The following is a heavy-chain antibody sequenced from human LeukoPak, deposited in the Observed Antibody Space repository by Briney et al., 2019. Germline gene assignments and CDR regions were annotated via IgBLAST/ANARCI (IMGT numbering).Heavy chain of an antibody. CDR1: GYTFTSNY. V-gene: IGHV1-46*01. CDR2: IYPRDGST. CDR3: ARDQEGFDY. Sequence: ASVTVSCTASGYTFTSNYIYWVRQAPGQGLEWMGMIYPRDGSTSYAQKFQGRVTVTRDTPTSTVHMELSGLRSEDTAVYYCARDQEGFDYWGQGTLVTVSS. J-gene: IGHJ4*02.